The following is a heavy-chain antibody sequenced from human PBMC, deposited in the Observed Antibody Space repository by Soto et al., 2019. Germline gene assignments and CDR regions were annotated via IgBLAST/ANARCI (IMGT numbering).Heavy chain of an antibody. CDR1: GGTFSTYS. D-gene: IGHD6-13*01. CDR3: EISAGNNFEVGTNNNFDY. Sequence: QVQLVQAGAEVKQPGSSVKVSCKTSGGTFSTYSIVWVRQAPGEGLEWLGGLIPIFGTANYAQKFQDRVTITSDKSTNTAFMELSSLKSDATAIYYCEISAGNNFEVGTNNNFDYCGQGTLISVSS. CDR2: LIPIFGTA. V-gene: IGHV1-69*06. J-gene: IGHJ4*02.